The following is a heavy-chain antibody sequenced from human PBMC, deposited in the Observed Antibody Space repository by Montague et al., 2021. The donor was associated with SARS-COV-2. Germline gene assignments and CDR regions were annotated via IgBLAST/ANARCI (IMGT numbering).Heavy chain of an antibody. CDR2: IYTSGST. Sequence: TLSLTCTVSGGSISSGSYYWSWIRQPAGKGLEWIGSIYTSGSTNYNPTLKSRVTISVDTSKNQFSLRLSSVTAADTAVYYCARVGVGTMVRGVIPAYYYYGRDVWGQGTTVTVSS. D-gene: IGHD3-10*01. J-gene: IGHJ6*02. CDR3: ARVGVGTMVRGVIPAYYYYGRDV. CDR1: GGSISSGSYY. V-gene: IGHV4-61*02.